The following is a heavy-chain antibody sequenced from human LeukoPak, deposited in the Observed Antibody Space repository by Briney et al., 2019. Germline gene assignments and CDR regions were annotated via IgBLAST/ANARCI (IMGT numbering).Heavy chain of an antibody. V-gene: IGHV4-4*07. CDR3: ARDFYYDYVWGSYRYTDSNVPDAFDI. D-gene: IGHD3-16*02. Sequence: PSETLSLTCAVYGGSFSGYYWSWIRQPAGEGLEWIGRIYTSGSTKYNPSLKSRVTMSVDTSKNQFSLKLSSVTAADTAVYYCARDFYYDYVWGSYRYTDSNVPDAFDIWGQGTMVTVSS. J-gene: IGHJ3*02. CDR1: GGSFSGYY. CDR2: IYTSGST.